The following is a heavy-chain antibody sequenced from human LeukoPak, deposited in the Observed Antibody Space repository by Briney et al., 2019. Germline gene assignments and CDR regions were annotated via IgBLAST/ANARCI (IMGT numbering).Heavy chain of an antibody. D-gene: IGHD6-13*01. CDR2: IYYSGST. CDR3: ARAYSPPQWSPFDY. CDR1: GGSISSGSYY. V-gene: IGHV4-39*07. J-gene: IGHJ4*02. Sequence: SETLSLTCTVSGGSISSGSYYWGWIRQPPGKGLEWIGSIYYSGSTYYKPSLKSRVTISLDTSKNQFSLKLSSVTAADTAVYYCARAYSPPQWSPFDYWGQGALVTVSS.